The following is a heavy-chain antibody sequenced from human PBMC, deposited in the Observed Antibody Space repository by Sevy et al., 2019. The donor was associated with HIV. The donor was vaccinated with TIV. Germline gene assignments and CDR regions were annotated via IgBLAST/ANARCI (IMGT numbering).Heavy chain of an antibody. J-gene: IGHJ4*02. CDR3: ARGVTISYYDSSGYRRVQYFDY. CDR2: INPSGGST. V-gene: IGHV1-46*03. CDR1: GYTFTSYY. Sequence: ASVKVSCKASGYTFTSYYMHWVRQAPGQGLEWMGIINPSGGSTSYAQKFQGRVTMTRDTSTSTVYMELSSLRSEDTAVYYCARGVTISYYDSSGYRRVQYFDYWGQGTLVTVSS. D-gene: IGHD3-22*01.